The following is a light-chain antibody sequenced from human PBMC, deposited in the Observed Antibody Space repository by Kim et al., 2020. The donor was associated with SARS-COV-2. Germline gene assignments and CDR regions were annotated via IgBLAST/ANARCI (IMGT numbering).Light chain of an antibody. CDR2: KAS. Sequence: DIQMTQSPSTLSASVGDRVTITCRASQSIRTWLAWYQQKPGKAPKVLIYKASSLESGVPSRFSGSGSGTEFTLTISSLQPDDFATYYCQQYNTYSWTFGQGTKVDIK. V-gene: IGKV1-5*03. CDR1: QSIRTW. CDR3: QQYNTYSWT. J-gene: IGKJ1*01.